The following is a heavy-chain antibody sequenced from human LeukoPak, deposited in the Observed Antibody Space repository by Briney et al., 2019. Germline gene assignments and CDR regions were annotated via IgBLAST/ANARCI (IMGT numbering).Heavy chain of an antibody. V-gene: IGHV4-34*01. CDR3: ARGGYGGNRIFDY. CDR2: IDHSGST. CDR1: GFTFSDFG. D-gene: IGHD4-23*01. Sequence: GSLRLSCAASGFTFSDFGMNWVRQPPGKGLEWIGEIDHSGSTNYNPSLKSRVTISVDTSKNQFSLKLSSVTAADTAVYYCARGGYGGNRIFDYWGQGTLVTVSS. J-gene: IGHJ4*02.